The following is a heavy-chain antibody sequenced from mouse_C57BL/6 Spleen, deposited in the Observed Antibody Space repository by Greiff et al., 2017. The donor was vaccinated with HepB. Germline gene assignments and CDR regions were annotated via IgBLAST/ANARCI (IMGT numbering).Heavy chain of an antibody. V-gene: IGHV1-50*01. D-gene: IGHD1-1*01. CDR1: GYTFTSYW. CDR2: IDPSDSYT. Sequence: VQLQQPGAELVKPGASVKLSCKASGYTFTSYWMQWVKQRPGQGLEWIGEIDPSDSYTNYNQKFKGKATLTVDTSSSTAYMQLSSLTSEDSAVYYCASITTVVAMDYWGQGTTLTVSS. CDR3: ASITTVVAMDY. J-gene: IGHJ2*01.